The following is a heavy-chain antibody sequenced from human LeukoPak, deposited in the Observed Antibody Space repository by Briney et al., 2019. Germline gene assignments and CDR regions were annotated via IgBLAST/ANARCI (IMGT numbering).Heavy chain of an antibody. CDR2: INPNSGGT. CDR1: GYTFTGYY. J-gene: IGHJ4*02. Sequence: VASVKVSCKASGYTFTGYYMHWVRQAPGQGLEWMGWINPNSGGTNYAQKFQGRVTMTRDTSISTAYMELSRLRSDDTAVYYCARGEGHSGSYSVDYWGQGTLVTVSS. V-gene: IGHV1-2*02. D-gene: IGHD1-26*01. CDR3: ARGEGHSGSYSVDY.